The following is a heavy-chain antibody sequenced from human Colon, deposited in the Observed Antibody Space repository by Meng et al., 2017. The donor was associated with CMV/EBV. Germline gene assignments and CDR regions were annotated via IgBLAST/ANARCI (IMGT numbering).Heavy chain of an antibody. Sequence: SETLSLTCTVSGGSIINSNLYWCWVRQPPGKGLEWIGTVYYSGATQYNPALRSRVTVSVDTSRNQFSLTMNSVTAADTAVYYCAKELRGSDYFGPAYWGRGTLVTVSS. CDR1: GGSIINSNLY. V-gene: IGHV4-39*07. CDR3: AKELRGSDYFGPAY. D-gene: IGHD2/OR15-2a*01. CDR2: VYYSGAT. J-gene: IGHJ4*02.